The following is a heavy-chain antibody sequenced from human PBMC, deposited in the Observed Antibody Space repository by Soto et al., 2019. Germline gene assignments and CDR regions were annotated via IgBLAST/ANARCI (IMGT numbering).Heavy chain of an antibody. CDR1: GFTVKNYQ. Sequence: PGGSLRLSCAASGFTVKNYQMNWVSQAPGKGLEWVSVIYSGGVTYYPDSVKGRFTTIRDTSKNTVYLQMNSLRADDTAMYYCARDPSTTCYYCLDVGCQGTSLTVSS. J-gene: IGHJ6*01. CDR2: IYSGGVT. CDR3: ARDPSTTCYYCLDV. V-gene: IGHV3-53*01.